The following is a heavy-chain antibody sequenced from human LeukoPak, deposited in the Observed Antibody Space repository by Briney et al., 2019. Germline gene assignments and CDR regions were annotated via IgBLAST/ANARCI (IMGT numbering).Heavy chain of an antibody. V-gene: IGHV5-51*01. J-gene: IGHJ5*02. CDR3: ARHASSGSYRSWFDP. CDR1: GYSLTSYW. CDR2: IYPGDSDT. D-gene: IGHD1-26*01. Sequence: GESLKISCKGSGYSLTSYWIGWVRQMPGKGLEWMGIIYPGDSDTRYSPSFQGQVTISADKSISTAYLQWSSLKASDTAMYYCARHASSGSYRSWFDPWGQGTLVTVSS.